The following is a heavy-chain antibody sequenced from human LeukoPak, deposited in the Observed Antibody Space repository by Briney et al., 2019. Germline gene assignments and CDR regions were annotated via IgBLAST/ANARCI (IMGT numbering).Heavy chain of an antibody. CDR3: AKDPQQLSGDAFDI. D-gene: IGHD6-13*01. J-gene: IGHJ3*02. CDR2: ISYDGSNK. CDR1: GFTFSSYG. Sequence: GGSLRLSCAASGFTFSSYGMHWVRQAPGKGLEWVAVISYDGSNKYYADSVKGRFTISRDGSKNTLYLQMNSLRAEDTAVYYCAKDPQQLSGDAFDIWGQGTMVTVSS. V-gene: IGHV3-30*18.